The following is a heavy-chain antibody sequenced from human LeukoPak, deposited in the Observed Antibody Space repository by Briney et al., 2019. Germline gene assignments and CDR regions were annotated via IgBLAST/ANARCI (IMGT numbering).Heavy chain of an antibody. CDR3: ARGGNTWDDYYSMEA. CDR2: ISNSGST. D-gene: IGHD1-26*01. Sequence: PSETLSLTCSVSGGSISNVYWSWIRQPPGKELEWIGYISNSGSTDYNPSLQSRATISVDTSKNQISLKVSSVTAADTAVYYCARGGNTWDDYYSMEAWGKGTTVTVSS. V-gene: IGHV4-59*01. CDR1: GGSISNVY. J-gene: IGHJ6*03.